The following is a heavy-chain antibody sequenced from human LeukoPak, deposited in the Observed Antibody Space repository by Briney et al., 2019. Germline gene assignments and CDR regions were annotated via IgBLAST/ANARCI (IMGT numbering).Heavy chain of an antibody. J-gene: IGHJ4*02. CDR1: GGCINGYF. Sequence: PSETLSLTCTVSGGCINGYFCTWLRQSAGAGLECIGRIHTSGTTYYNPSLRSRVSMSVDTSNNKFSLRLSSVTAADTAVYYCARDPAGHGRYFDYWGQGALVTVSS. CDR3: ARDPAGHGRYFDY. CDR2: IHTSGTT. D-gene: IGHD1-14*01. V-gene: IGHV4-4*07.